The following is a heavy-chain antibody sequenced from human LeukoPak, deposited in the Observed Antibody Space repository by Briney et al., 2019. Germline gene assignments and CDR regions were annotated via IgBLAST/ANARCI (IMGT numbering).Heavy chain of an antibody. D-gene: IGHD4-17*01. J-gene: IGHJ4*02. Sequence: GRSLRLSCTASGVTLSNYAMHWVRRPPGRGLEWVAVISFDGTNKYYGDSVEGRFSVSRDNSKNPLYLQMNSLRPDDTAMYYCATDYGDYEPIDYWGQGTLVTVSS. CDR3: ATDYGDYEPIDY. V-gene: IGHV3-30*04. CDR1: GVTLSNYA. CDR2: ISFDGTNK.